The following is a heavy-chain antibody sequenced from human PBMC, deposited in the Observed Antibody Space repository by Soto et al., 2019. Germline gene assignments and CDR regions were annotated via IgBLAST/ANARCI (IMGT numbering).Heavy chain of an antibody. V-gene: IGHV4-39*01. CDR2: IYYSGST. J-gene: IGHJ4*02. CDR3: ARLRYYDSSGYYFDY. Sequence: SETLSLTCTVSGGSISSSSYYWGWIRQPPGKGLEWIGSIYYSGSTYYNPSLKSRVTISVDTSKNQFSLKLSSVTAADTAVYYCARLRYYDSSGYYFDYWGQGTLVTVSS. D-gene: IGHD3-22*01. CDR1: GGSISSSSYY.